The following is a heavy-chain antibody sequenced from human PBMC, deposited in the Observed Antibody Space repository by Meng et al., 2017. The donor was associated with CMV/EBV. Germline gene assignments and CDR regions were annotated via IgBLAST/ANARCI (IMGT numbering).Heavy chain of an antibody. CDR1: GFTFDDYG. V-gene: IGHV3-20*04. CDR2: INWNGGST. Sequence: GGSLRLSCAASGFTFDDYGMSWVRQAPGKGLEWVSGINWNGGSTGYADSVKGRFTISRDNAKNSLYLQMNSLRAEDTAVYYCARDKKTKYYYYGMDVWGQGTTVTVSS. CDR3: ARDKKTKYYYYGMDV. J-gene: IGHJ6*02. D-gene: IGHD2-8*01.